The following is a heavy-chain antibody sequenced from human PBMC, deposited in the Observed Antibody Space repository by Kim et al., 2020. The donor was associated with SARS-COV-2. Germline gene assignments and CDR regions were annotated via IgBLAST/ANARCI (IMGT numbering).Heavy chain of an antibody. Sequence: GGSLRLSCAASGFTFSSYWMSWVRQAPGKGLEWAANIKQDGSEKYYVDSVKGRFTISRDNAKNSLYLQMNSLRVDDTAVYYCARDPGYSSTWTGWYFVLWGRGTLVTVSS. J-gene: IGHJ2*01. V-gene: IGHV3-7*01. CDR3: ARDPGYSSTWTGWYFVL. CDR2: IKQDGSEK. CDR1: GFTFSSYW. D-gene: IGHD6-13*01.